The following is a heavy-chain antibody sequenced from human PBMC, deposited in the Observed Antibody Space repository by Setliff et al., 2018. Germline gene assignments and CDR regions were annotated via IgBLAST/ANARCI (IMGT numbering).Heavy chain of an antibody. D-gene: IGHD3-22*01. CDR1: GFTFSTYE. CDR2: ISSDGSST. Sequence: AGGSLRLSCAASGFTFSTYEMNWVRQAPGKGLEWVSYISSDGSSTSYADSVKGRFTISRDNAKNTLYLQMNSLRAEGTAVYYCARGSRPHYYDSSPRNAWGQGTLVTVSS. CDR3: ARGSRPHYYDSSPRNA. J-gene: IGHJ5*02. V-gene: IGHV3-74*01.